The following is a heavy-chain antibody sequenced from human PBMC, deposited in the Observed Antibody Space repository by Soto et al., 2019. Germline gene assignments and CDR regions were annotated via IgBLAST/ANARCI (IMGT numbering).Heavy chain of an antibody. CDR3: AKDRTYSVKGAFDH. J-gene: IGHJ4*02. CDR2: ISWNSGII. V-gene: IGHV3-9*01. Sequence: DVQLVDSGGGLVQPGRSLRLSCAASGFTFDDYGMHWVRQAPGKGLEWVSGISWNSGIIVYADSVKGRFTISRDSAKNSLYLQMNSLRPEDTASYYCAKDRTYSVKGAFDHWGQGILVTVSS. CDR1: GFTFDDYG. D-gene: IGHD1-26*01.